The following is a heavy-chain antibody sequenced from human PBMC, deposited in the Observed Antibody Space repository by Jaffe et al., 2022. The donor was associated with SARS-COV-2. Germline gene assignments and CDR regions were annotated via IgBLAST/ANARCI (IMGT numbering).Heavy chain of an antibody. V-gene: IGHV3-7*03. CDR2: MKPDGSLQ. D-gene: IGHD2-8*01. Sequence: EVQLVESGGGLVQPGGSLRLSCVAPGFIISNSWMTWVRQSPGKGPEWVASMKPDGSLQYYGDSVRGRFTVSRDYARLSMYLQMNSLTAEDTAVYYCATQDLMHAFDTWGRGTLVTVSS. J-gene: IGHJ3*02. CDR3: ATQDLMHAFDT. CDR1: GFIISNSW.